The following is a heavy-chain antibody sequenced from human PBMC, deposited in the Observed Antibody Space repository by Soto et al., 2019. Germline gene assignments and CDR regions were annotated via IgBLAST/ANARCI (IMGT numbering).Heavy chain of an antibody. D-gene: IGHD2-8*01. V-gene: IGHV4-34*01. CDR3: ARSRMSNGAPMWAFDI. J-gene: IGHJ3*02. CDR2: INHSGST. CDR1: GGSFSGYY. Sequence: QVHLQQCGAGLLKPSETLSLTCAVYGGSFSGYYWSWIRQPPGEGLEWIGEINHSGSTNYNPSLNGRVTISVDTSKNQFSLKLSSVAAADSAVYYCARSRMSNGAPMWAFDIWGQGQMVTVSS.